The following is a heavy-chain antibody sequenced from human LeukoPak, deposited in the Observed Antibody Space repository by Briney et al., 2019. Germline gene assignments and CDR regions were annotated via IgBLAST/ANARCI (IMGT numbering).Heavy chain of an antibody. V-gene: IGHV4-59*08. J-gene: IGHJ4*02. CDR3: ARRDFYGAGSHYDN. D-gene: IGHD3-10*01. CDR2: IYYSGST. CDR1: GGSISLYY. Sequence: PSETLSLTCTVSGGSISLYYWSWIRQPPGKGLEWIGYIYYSGSTIYNPALESRVTMSVDRSRNQFSLRLTSVTAADTGVYYCARRDFYGAGSHYDNWGQGTLVAVSS.